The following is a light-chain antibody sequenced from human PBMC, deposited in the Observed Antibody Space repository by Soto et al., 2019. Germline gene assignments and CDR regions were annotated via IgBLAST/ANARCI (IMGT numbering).Light chain of an antibody. Sequence: QSVLTQPPSASGTPGQRVTISCSGSSSNIGSNTVNWYQQLPGTAPKLLIYSNNQRPSGVPDRFSGSKSGTSASLAISGLQSEDEADYYCAAWGDSLNGLDVFGTGTKVTVL. CDR2: SNN. CDR1: SSNIGSNT. V-gene: IGLV1-44*01. CDR3: AAWGDSLNGLDV. J-gene: IGLJ1*01.